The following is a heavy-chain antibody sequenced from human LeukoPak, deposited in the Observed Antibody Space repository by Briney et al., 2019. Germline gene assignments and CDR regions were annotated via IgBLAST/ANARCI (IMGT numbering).Heavy chain of an antibody. Sequence: SETLSLTCTVSGGSISSRSYYWAWTRQPPGKGLEWIGSVNYSGKTYYNSFLKSRVTISVDTSKNQFSLKLSSVTAADTAVYYCARLEIAVTGNTFDYWGQGTLVTVSS. CDR2: VNYSGKT. CDR3: ARLEIAVTGNTFDY. J-gene: IGHJ4*02. V-gene: IGHV4-39*01. D-gene: IGHD6-19*01. CDR1: GGSISSRSYY.